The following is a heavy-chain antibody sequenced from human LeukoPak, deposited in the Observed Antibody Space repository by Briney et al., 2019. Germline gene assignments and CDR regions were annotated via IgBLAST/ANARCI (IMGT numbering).Heavy chain of an antibody. CDR3: ARETAGFDY. V-gene: IGHV3-21*01. CDR1: GFTFNTYS. Sequence: GSLRLSCAASGFTFNTYSMNWVRQAPGKGLEWASSISSSSSYIYYADSVKGRFTISRDNAKNSLYLQMNSLRAEDTAVYYCARETAGFDYWGQGTLVTVSS. CDR2: ISSSSSYI. J-gene: IGHJ4*02.